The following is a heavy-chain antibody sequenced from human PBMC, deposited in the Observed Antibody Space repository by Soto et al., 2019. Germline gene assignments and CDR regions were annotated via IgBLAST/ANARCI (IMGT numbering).Heavy chain of an antibody. D-gene: IGHD5-12*01. V-gene: IGHV1-18*01. CDR3: ARDRGLVATIKSAFDI. J-gene: IGHJ3*02. CDR2: ISAYNGNT. Sequence: XSVKVSCKASGYTFTSYGISWVRQAPGQGLEWMGWISAYNGNTNYAQKLQGRVTMTTDTSTSTAYMELRSLRSDDTAVYYCARDRGLVATIKSAFDIWGQGTMVTVSS. CDR1: GYTFTSYG.